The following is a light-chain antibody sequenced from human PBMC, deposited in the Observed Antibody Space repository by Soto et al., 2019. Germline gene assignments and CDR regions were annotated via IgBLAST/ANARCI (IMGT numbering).Light chain of an antibody. CDR3: QQYGSSPTWT. Sequence: EIVLTQSPGTLSLSPWDRATLSCRASQSVSRSYLGWYQQKPGQAPRLLIYGASTRATGIPDRFSGSGSGTDFTLTISRLEPEDSAVYYCQQYGSSPTWTFGQGTKVDIK. CDR1: QSVSRSY. CDR2: GAS. J-gene: IGKJ1*01. V-gene: IGKV3-20*01.